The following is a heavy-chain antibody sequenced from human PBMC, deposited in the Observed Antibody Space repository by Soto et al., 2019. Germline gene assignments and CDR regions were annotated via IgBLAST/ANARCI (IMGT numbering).Heavy chain of an antibody. CDR1: GYTFTNYY. J-gene: IGHJ3*02. CDR2: INPSGGST. CDR3: ARDRSGVFNSGAFDI. V-gene: IGHV1-46*03. Sequence: ASVKVSCKAAGYTFTNYYMHWVRQAPGQGLEWMGIINPSGGSTNFAQNFQGRVTMTRDTSTSTVYMELSSLRSEDTAVYYCARDRSGVFNSGAFDIWGQGTMVTLSS. D-gene: IGHD1-26*01.